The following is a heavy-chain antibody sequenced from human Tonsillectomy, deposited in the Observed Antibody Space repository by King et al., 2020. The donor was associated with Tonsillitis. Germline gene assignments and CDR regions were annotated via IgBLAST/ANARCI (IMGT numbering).Heavy chain of an antibody. J-gene: IGHJ4*02. CDR2: ISIGGGST. CDR3: AKDGNYDDSSGYFPDY. CDR1: GFTFSSYA. D-gene: IGHD3-22*01. Sequence: VQLQESGGGLEQPGGSLRLSCAASGFTFSSYAMSWVRQAPGKGLEWVSSISIGGGSTYYADSVKGRLTIYRDNSNNTLYLQMNSQTAEDTAVYYCAKDGNYDDSSGYFPDYWGQGTLVTVSS. V-gene: IGHV3-23*01.